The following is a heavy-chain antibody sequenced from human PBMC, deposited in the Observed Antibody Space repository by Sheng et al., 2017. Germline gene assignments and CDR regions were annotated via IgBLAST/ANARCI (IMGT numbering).Heavy chain of an antibody. V-gene: IGHV1-69*13. Sequence: QVQLVQSGAEVKKPGSSVKVSCKASGGTFSSYAISWVRQAPGQGLEWMGGIIPIFGTANYAQKFQGRVTITADESTSTAYMELSSLRSEDTAVYYCARAQHKIGSLDYYYYMDVWGQGTTVTVSS. J-gene: IGHJ6*03. CDR2: IIPIFGTA. D-gene: IGHD2-21*01. CDR3: ARAQHKIGSLDYYYYMDV. CDR1: GGTFSSYA.